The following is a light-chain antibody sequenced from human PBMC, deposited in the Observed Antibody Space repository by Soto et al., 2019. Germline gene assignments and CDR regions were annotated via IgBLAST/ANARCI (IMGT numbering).Light chain of an antibody. CDR1: QSVSSY. CDR3: QQHSNWPIT. V-gene: IGKV3-11*01. CDR2: DAS. J-gene: IGKJ3*01. Sequence: EIVLTQSPATLSLSPGERATLSCRASQSVSSYLAWYQQKPGQAPRLLIYDASNRATGIPARFSGSGSGTDFTLTISSLEPEDFAVYYCQQHSNWPITLGPGTKVDIK.